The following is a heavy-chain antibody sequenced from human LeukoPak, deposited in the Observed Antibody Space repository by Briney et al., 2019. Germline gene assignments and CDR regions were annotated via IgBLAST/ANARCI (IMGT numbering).Heavy chain of an antibody. CDR1: GYTFTGYY. D-gene: IGHD3-22*01. CDR3: ARGRGSGYYWDAFDI. J-gene: IGHJ3*02. Sequence: ASVKVSCKASGYTFTGYYMHWVRQAPGQGLEWMGWINPNSGGTNYAQKFQGRVTMTRDTSISTAYMELSRLRSDDTAVYYCARGRGSGYYWDAFDIWGQGTMVTVSS. CDR2: INPNSGGT. V-gene: IGHV1-2*02.